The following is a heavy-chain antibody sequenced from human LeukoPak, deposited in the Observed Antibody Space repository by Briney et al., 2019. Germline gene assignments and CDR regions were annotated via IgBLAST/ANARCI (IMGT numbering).Heavy chain of an antibody. D-gene: IGHD6-13*01. CDR2: ISAYNGNT. CDR3: ARDPRTGIAAAGNNWFDP. CDR1: GYTFTRYG. J-gene: IGHJ5*02. V-gene: IGHV1-18*01. Sequence: ASVKVSCKASGYTFTRYGISWVRQAPGQGLEWMGWISAYNGNTNYAQKLQGRVTMTTDASTSTAYMELRSLRSDDTAVYYCARDPRTGIAAAGNNWFDPWGQGTLVTVSS.